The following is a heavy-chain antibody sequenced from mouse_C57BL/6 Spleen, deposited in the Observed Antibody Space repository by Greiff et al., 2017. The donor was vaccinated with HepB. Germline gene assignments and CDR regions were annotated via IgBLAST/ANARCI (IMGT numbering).Heavy chain of an antibody. D-gene: IGHD2-4*01. J-gene: IGHJ3*01. CDR3: ARGRGNDYDGAWFAY. CDR1: GYTFTSYG. Sequence: QVQLQQSGAELARPGASVKLSCKASGYTFTSYGISWVKQRTGQGLEWIGEIYPRSGNTYYNEKFKGKATLTADKSSSTAYIELRSLTSEDSAVYFCARGRGNDYDGAWFAYWGQGTLVTVSA. V-gene: IGHV1-81*01. CDR2: IYPRSGNT.